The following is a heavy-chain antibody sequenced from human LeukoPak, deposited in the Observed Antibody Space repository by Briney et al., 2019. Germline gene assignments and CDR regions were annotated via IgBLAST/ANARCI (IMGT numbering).Heavy chain of an antibody. J-gene: IGHJ6*03. CDR1: GGTFSSCA. D-gene: IGHD3-10*01. CDR2: IIPIFGTA. V-gene: IGHV1-69*13. CDR3: ARAIRGSKIASRYYYYYMDV. Sequence: GASVKVSCKASGGTFSSCAISWVRQAPGQGLEWMGGIIPIFGTANYAQKFQGRVTITADESTNTAYMELSSLRSEDTAIYYCARAIRGSKIASRYYYYYMDVWGKGTTVTISS.